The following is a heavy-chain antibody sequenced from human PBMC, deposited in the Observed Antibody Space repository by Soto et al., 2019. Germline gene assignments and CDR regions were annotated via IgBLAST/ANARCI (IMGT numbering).Heavy chain of an antibody. CDR3: AKHMSYSSSPQWFDP. J-gene: IGHJ5*02. CDR2: ISYDGSNK. D-gene: IGHD6-13*01. CDR1: GFTFSSYG. Sequence: GGSLRLSCAASGFTFSSYGMHWVRQAPGKGLEWVAVISYDGSNKYYADSVKGRFTISRDNSKNTLYLQMNSLRAEDTAVYYCAKHMSYSSSPQWFDPWGQGTLVTVSS. V-gene: IGHV3-30*18.